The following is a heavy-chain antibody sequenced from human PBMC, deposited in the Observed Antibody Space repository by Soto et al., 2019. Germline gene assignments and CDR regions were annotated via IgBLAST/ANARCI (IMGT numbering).Heavy chain of an antibody. J-gene: IGHJ6*02. CDR1: GYSFTSYW. V-gene: IGHV5-10-1*01. Sequence: PGESLKISCKGSGYSFTSYWISWVRQMPGKGLEWMGRIDPSDSYTNYSPSFQGHVTISADKSISTAYLQWSSLKASDTAMYYCARSLDSLALDIVVVDGMDVWGQGTTVTVSS. CDR2: IDPSDSYT. CDR3: ARSLDSLALDIVVVDGMDV. D-gene: IGHD2-2*03.